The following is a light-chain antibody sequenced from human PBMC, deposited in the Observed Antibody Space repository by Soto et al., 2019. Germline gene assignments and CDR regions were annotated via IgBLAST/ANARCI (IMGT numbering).Light chain of an antibody. CDR1: QSIGVW. CDR3: QQYINYFRT. Sequence: DIQMTQSPSTLSASVGDRVTITCRASQSIGVWLAWYQQKPGTAPKLLIYKTSTLDSGVPLRFSGRGSGTEFTLTISSLQPDDFATYYCQQYINYFRTFGQGTKVDI. CDR2: KTS. J-gene: IGKJ1*01. V-gene: IGKV1-5*03.